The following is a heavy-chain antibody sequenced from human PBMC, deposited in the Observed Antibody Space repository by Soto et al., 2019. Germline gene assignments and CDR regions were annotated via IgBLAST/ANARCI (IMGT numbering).Heavy chain of an antibody. J-gene: IGHJ5*02. CDR3: VRDSHPLAGANWAANRFDP. V-gene: IGHV3-30-3*01. CDR2: ISYDGNNQ. Sequence: GSLRLSCTASGFTFGTYAMHSVRQAPGKGLEWVAVISYDGNNQFYTDSVKGRFTISRDNSKNTLYLQMNSLRAEDTSVYFCVRDSHPLAGANWAANRFDPWGQGTLVTVSS. D-gene: IGHD1-1*01. CDR1: GFTFGTYA.